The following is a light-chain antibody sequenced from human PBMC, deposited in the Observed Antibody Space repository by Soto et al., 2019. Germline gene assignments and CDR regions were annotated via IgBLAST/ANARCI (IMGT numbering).Light chain of an antibody. CDR1: QTLSTMF. CDR2: GTS. Sequence: VLTQSPGTLSLSPGERDTLSCRSSQTLSTMFLAWYQQKPGQAPGLLIYGTSTRAAGIPDRFSGSGSGTDFTLTISRLEPEDIAVYYCQHYGSAPYTFGQGTKLEIK. CDR3: QHYGSAPYT. J-gene: IGKJ2*01. V-gene: IGKV3-20*01.